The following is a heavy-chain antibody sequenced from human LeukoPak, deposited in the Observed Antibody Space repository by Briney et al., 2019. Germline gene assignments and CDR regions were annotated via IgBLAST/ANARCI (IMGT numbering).Heavy chain of an antibody. D-gene: IGHD3-22*01. CDR3: ARHYYDSSGYYSR. CDR1: SGSISSYY. J-gene: IGHJ4*02. CDR2: INHSGST. Sequence: SETLSLTCTVSSGSISSYYWSWIRQPPGKGLEWIGEINHSGSTNYNPSLKSRVTISVDTSKNQFSLKLSSVTAADTAVYYCARHYYDSSGYYSRWGQGTLVTVSS. V-gene: IGHV4-34*01.